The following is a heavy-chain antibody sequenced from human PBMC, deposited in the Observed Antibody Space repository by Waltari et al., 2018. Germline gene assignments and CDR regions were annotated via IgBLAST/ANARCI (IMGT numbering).Heavy chain of an antibody. J-gene: IGHJ3*02. D-gene: IGHD6-13*01. CDR3: AREIDDIAAAGRSGDGAFDI. CDR1: GFTFDDYG. V-gene: IGHV3-20*04. CDR2: INWNGGST. Sequence: EVQLVESGGGVVRPGGSLRLSCAASGFTFDDYGLSWVRQAPGQGLEWVSGINWNGGSTGYADSVKGRFTISRDNAKNSLYLQMNSLRAEDTALYYCAREIDDIAAAGRSGDGAFDIWGQGTMVTVSS.